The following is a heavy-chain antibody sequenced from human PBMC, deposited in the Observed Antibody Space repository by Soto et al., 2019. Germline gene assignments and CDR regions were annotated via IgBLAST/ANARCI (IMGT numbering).Heavy chain of an antibody. D-gene: IGHD3-16*01. CDR3: AKLVDKSLDDY. Sequence: GGSLRLSCAASRFTFSSYGMNWVRQAPGKGPEWVAVVSYDERNIYYADSVKGRFSVSRDNSKNTLFLHMNSLRAEDTAVYFCAKLVDKSLDDYWGQGALVTVSS. CDR2: VSYDERNI. J-gene: IGHJ4*02. CDR1: RFTFSSYG. V-gene: IGHV3-30*18.